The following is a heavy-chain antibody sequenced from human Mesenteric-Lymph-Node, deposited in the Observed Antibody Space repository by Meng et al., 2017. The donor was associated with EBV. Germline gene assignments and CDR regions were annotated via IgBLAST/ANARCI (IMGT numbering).Heavy chain of an antibody. J-gene: IGHJ2*01. CDR3: ARGATSVFDL. CDR2: TYYRSKWYN. Sequence: QVQLQQSGPGLVKPSHTLSLPCVISGDSVSSSSAAWTWIRQAPSTGLEGLGRTYYRSKWYNDYAVFVKSRITINPDTSKNQFSLQLNSVTPEDTAVYYCARGATSVFDLWGRGTLGTVSS. V-gene: IGHV6-1*01. CDR1: GDSVSSSSAA.